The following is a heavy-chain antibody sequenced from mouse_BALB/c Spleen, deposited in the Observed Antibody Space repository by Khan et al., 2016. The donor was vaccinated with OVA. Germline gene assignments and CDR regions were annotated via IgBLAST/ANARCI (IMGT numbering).Heavy chain of an antibody. CDR2: ISFYYGVP. Sequence: QVQLKQPGAELVRPGVSLKFSCKGSGYTFTDYAMHWVKQSHAKSLEWIGVISFYYGVPDSNKKLKGKATMTVDRSYSTAYSALASLTSEDSAIYYCAIGGKFAYWGQGTLVTVS. D-gene: IGHD1-1*02. CDR3: AIGGKFAY. CDR1: GYTFTDYA. V-gene: IGHV1S137*01. J-gene: IGHJ3*01.